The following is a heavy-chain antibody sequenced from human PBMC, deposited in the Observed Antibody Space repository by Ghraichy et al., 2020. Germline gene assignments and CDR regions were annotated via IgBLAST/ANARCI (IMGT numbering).Heavy chain of an antibody. CDR2: IHHSAGT. D-gene: IGHD3-16*01. V-gene: IGHV4-4*02. Sequence: GTLSLTCDVSGDSISSSHWRSWVRQPPGKGLEWIGEIHHSAGTNYNPSLKSRVTMSVDKSKNQFSLSLTSVTAADTAVYYCARQTFGVFGMDVWGQGTTVTVS. CDR3: ARQTFGVFGMDV. CDR1: GDSISSSHW. J-gene: IGHJ6*02.